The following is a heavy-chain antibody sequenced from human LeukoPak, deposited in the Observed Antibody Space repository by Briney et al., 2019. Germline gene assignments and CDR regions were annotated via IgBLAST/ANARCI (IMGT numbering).Heavy chain of an antibody. V-gene: IGHV4-59*01. D-gene: IGHD2-8*01. CDR1: GGPISSYY. Sequence: SETLSLTCTVSGGPISSYYWSWIRQPPGKELEWIGYIHFSGSTNYNPSLKSRVTVPDDKSKNQFSLKLSSVTAADTAVYYCARLGNAGLDYWGQGTLVTVSS. CDR3: ARLGNAGLDY. J-gene: IGHJ4*02. CDR2: IHFSGST.